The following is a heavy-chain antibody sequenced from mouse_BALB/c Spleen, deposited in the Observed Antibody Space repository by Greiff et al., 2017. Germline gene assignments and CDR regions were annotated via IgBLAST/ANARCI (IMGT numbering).Heavy chain of an antibody. V-gene: IGHV5-12-2*01. CDR3: ARHQTARATCTWFAY. CDR2: ISNGGGST. Sequence: EVHLVESGGGLVQPGGSLKLSCAASGFTFSSYTMSWVRQTPEKRLEWVAYISNGGGSTYYPDTVKGRFTISRDNAKNTLYLQMSSLKSEDTAMYYCARHQTARATCTWFAYWGQGTLVTVSA. D-gene: IGHD3-2*01. J-gene: IGHJ3*01. CDR1: GFTFSSYT.